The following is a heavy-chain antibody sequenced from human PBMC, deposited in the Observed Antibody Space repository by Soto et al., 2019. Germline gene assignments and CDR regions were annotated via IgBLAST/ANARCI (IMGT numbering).Heavy chain of an antibody. V-gene: IGHV3-23*01. CDR3: AKDRRAGGNYGFYSDF. Sequence: GSLRLACAASGFTFSSYGRTWVRQAPGKGLEWVSFSSATGAGTYYADSVKGRFTISRDNSKNTLYLQMTSLRADDTAVYYCAKDRRAGGNYGFYSDFWGQGAVVTVS. D-gene: IGHD1-7*01. CDR1: GFTFSSYG. J-gene: IGHJ4*02. CDR2: SSATGAGT.